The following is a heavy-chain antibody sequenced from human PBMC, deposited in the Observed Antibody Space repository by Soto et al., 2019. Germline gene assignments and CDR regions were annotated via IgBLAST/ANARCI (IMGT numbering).Heavy chain of an antibody. J-gene: IGHJ4*02. CDR1: GGSISSYY. CDR2: IYYSGST. V-gene: IGHV4-59*01. Sequence: SETLSLTCTVSGGSISSYYCSWIRQPPGRGLEWTGYIYYSGSTNYNPSLKSRVIISVDTSKNQFSLKLSSVTAADTAVYYCARRYGATFDYWGQGTLVTVSS. D-gene: IGHD1-26*01. CDR3: ARRYGATFDY.